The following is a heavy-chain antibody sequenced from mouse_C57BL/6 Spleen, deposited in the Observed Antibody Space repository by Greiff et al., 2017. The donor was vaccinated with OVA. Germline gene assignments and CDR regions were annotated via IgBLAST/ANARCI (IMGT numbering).Heavy chain of an antibody. CDR2: IYIGNGYT. V-gene: IGHV1-58*01. CDR1: GYTFTSYG. Sequence: VQLQQSGAELVRPGSSVKMSCKTSGYTFTSYGINWVKQRPGQGLEWIGYIYIGNGYTEYNEKFKGKATLTSDTSSSTAYMQLSSLTSEDSAIYCGARHYYGYYWYFDVWGTGTTVTVSS. D-gene: IGHD2-2*01. CDR3: ARHYYGYYWYFDV. J-gene: IGHJ1*03.